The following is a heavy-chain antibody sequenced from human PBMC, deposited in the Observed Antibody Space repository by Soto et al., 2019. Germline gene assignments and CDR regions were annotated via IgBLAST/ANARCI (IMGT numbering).Heavy chain of an antibody. Sequence: QVQLVESGGGVVQPGRSLRLSCAASGFTFSSYAMHWVRQAPGKGLEWVAVISYDGSNKYYADSVKGRFTISRDNSKNTLYLPMNSQRPEDTAVYYCARATSGWYKDAFDIWGQGTMVTVSS. D-gene: IGHD6-19*01. V-gene: IGHV3-30-3*01. CDR2: ISYDGSNK. J-gene: IGHJ3*02. CDR1: GFTFSSYA. CDR3: ARATSGWYKDAFDI.